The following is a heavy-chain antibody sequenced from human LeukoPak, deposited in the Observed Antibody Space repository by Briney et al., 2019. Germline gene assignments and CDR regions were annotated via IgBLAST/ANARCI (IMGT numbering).Heavy chain of an antibody. CDR2: IYYSGST. CDR1: GGSISSYY. D-gene: IGHD1-26*01. Sequence: SETLSLTCTVSGGSISSYYWNWIRQPPGKGLEWIGYIYYSGSTNYNPSLKSRVTISVDTSKNQFSLKLSSVTAADTAVYYCARDRVGATPSWFDPWGQGTLVTVSS. V-gene: IGHV4-59*01. J-gene: IGHJ5*02. CDR3: ARDRVGATPSWFDP.